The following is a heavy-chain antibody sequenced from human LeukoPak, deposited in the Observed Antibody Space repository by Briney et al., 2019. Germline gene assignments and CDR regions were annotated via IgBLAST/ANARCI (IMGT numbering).Heavy chain of an antibody. CDR3: AKDPRGAVAGTPTG. J-gene: IGHJ4*02. V-gene: IGHV3-23*01. CDR2: ISGSGGST. CDR1: GFTFSSYA. D-gene: IGHD6-19*01. Sequence: QTGESLTLSCAASGFTFSSYAMSWLRQAPGKGLEWISAISGSGGSTYYADPVKGRFTISRDNSKNTLYLQMNSLRAEDTAVYYCAKDPRGAVAGTPTGGGQGTLVTVSS.